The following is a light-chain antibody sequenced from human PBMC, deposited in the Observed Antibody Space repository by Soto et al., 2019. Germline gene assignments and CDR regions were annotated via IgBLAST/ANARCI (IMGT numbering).Light chain of an antibody. CDR1: QDIKNS. CDR2: GAS. Sequence: DIQMTQSPSSLSASVGDRVTITCQASQDIKNSLNWYQQKPGKAPKLLIYGASNLETGVPSRFRGSGSGTDFTLTISSLQPEDFATYYCQQSYSTPGTFGQGTKVDIK. CDR3: QQSYSTPGT. J-gene: IGKJ1*01. V-gene: IGKV1-39*01.